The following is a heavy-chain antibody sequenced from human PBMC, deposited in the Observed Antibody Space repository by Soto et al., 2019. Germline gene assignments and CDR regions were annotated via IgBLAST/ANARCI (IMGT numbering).Heavy chain of an antibody. V-gene: IGHV3-48*02. J-gene: IGHJ6*02. CDR1: GFTFSNYA. CDR2: ISSSGGTI. Sequence: GGSLRLSCAASGFTFSNYAISWVRQAPGKGLEWVSFISSSGGTIYYADSVKGRFTISRDNAKNSLYLQMNSLRDEDTAVYYCARDYYHSSGHYSQFYYYGMDVWGQGTTVTVSS. CDR3: ARDYYHSSGHYSQFYYYGMDV. D-gene: IGHD3-22*01.